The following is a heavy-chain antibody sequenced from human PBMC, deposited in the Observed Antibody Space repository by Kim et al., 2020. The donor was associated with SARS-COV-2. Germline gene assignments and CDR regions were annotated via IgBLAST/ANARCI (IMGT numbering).Heavy chain of an antibody. V-gene: IGHV5-51*01. J-gene: IGHJ4*02. Sequence: YSPSFQGQVTISADKSSTPAYLQWSSLKASDTAMYYCARQDSGSYDGYFDYWGQGTLVTVSS. CDR3: ARQDSGSYDGYFDY. D-gene: IGHD1-26*01.